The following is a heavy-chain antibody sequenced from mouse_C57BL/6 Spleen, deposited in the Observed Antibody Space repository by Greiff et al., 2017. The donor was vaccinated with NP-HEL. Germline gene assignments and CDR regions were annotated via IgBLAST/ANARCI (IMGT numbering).Heavy chain of an antibody. J-gene: IGHJ4*01. CDR3: AKNLVATDPYYAMDY. V-gene: IGHV2-5*01. CDR1: GFSLTSYG. CDR2: IWRGGST. D-gene: IGHD1-1*01. Sequence: QVQLKESGPGLVQPSQSLSITCTVSGFSLTSYGVHWVRQSPGKGLEWLGVIWRGGSTDYNAAFMSRLSITKDNSKSQVFFKMNSLQADDTAIYYCAKNLVATDPYYAMDYWGQGTSVTVSS.